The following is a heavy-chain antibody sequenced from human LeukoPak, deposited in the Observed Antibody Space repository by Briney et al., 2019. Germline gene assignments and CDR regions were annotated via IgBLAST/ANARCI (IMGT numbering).Heavy chain of an antibody. Sequence: ASVKVSCKASGYTFTSYGISWVRQAPGQGLEWMGWISAYNGNTNYAQKLQGRVTMTTDTSTSTAYMELGSLRAEDTAVYYCATSLMITFGGVHRGLGAFDIWGQGTMVTVSS. J-gene: IGHJ3*02. V-gene: IGHV1-18*01. CDR2: ISAYNGNT. D-gene: IGHD3-16*01. CDR3: ATSLMITFGGVHRGLGAFDI. CDR1: GYTFTSYG.